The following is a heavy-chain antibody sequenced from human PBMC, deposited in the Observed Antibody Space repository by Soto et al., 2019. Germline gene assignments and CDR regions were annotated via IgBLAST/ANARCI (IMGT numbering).Heavy chain of an antibody. Sequence: SETLSLTCTVSGGSVSSGSYYWSWIRQPPGKGLEWIGYISXSGSTNYNPSLKSRVTISVATSKKQFSLKLSSVTAADTPVYYCARWLVRWSLVATFDYGGQGTLVTVSS. CDR2: ISXSGST. CDR3: ARWLVRWSLVATFDY. V-gene: IGHV4-61*01. CDR1: GGSVSSGSYY. D-gene: IGHD6-19*01. J-gene: IGHJ4*02.